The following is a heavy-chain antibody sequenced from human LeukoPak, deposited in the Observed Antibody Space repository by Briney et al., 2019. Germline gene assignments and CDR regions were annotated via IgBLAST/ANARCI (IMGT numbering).Heavy chain of an antibody. Sequence: PGGSLRLSCAASGFTFTTYAMSWVRQAPGKGLEWVSSISGSGGSTYYADSVKGRFTISRDNSKNTLSLQMNNLRADDTALYYCAKGVPRYKGGAWIDAFDIWGQGTMVTVSS. J-gene: IGHJ3*02. D-gene: IGHD2-21*01. CDR2: ISGSGGST. V-gene: IGHV3-23*01. CDR1: GFTFTTYA. CDR3: AKGVPRYKGGAWIDAFDI.